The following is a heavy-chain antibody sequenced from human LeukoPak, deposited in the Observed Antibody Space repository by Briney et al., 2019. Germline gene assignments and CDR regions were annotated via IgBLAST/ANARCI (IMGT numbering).Heavy chain of an antibody. CDR2: IYYSGST. Sequence: PSETLSLTCTVSGGSISSYYWSWIRQPPGKGLEWIGYIYYSGSTNYNPSLKSRVTISVDMSKNQFSLKLSSVTAADTAVYYCARGWENGGNWFDPWGQGTLVTVSS. CDR3: ARGWENGGNWFDP. V-gene: IGHV4-59*01. J-gene: IGHJ5*02. D-gene: IGHD4-23*01. CDR1: GGSISSYY.